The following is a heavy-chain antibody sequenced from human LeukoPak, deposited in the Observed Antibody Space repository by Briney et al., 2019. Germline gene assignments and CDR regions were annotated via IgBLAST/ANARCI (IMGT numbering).Heavy chain of an antibody. Sequence: PGGSLRLSCAASGFTFSSYAMSWVRQAPGKGLEWVSLIYSGGSTYYADSVKGRFTISRDNSKNTLYLQMNSLRAEDTAVYYCAKAVGNTGYYGRYYFDYWGQGTLVTVSS. D-gene: IGHD3-9*01. J-gene: IGHJ4*02. V-gene: IGHV3-23*03. CDR2: IYSGGST. CDR1: GFTFSSYA. CDR3: AKAVGNTGYYGRYYFDY.